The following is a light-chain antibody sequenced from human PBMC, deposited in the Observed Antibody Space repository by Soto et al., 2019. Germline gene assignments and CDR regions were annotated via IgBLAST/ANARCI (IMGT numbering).Light chain of an antibody. CDR1: QGVTTW. CDR3: QQAHKFPLT. Sequence: DVQMNQSPSSESASVGDRVTITCRASQGVTTWLAWYQQKPGKAPNLLIYAASSLQSDVPSRFSGSGSGTNFTLTISSLQPEDFATYYCQQAHKFPLTFGGGTKVDIK. CDR2: AAS. V-gene: IGKV1D-12*01. J-gene: IGKJ4*01.